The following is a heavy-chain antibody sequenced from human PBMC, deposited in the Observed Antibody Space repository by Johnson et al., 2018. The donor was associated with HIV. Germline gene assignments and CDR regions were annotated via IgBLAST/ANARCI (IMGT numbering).Heavy chain of an antibody. CDR3: AKGTHYSDSSGYWSNDAFDI. CDR2: ISSNGGST. D-gene: IGHD3-22*01. CDR1: GFTFSSYA. J-gene: IGHJ3*02. V-gene: IGHV3-64*01. Sequence: VQLVESGGGLVKPGGSLRLSCAASGFTFSSYAMHWVRQAPGKGLEYVSAISSNGGSTYYANSVKGRFTISRDNSKNTLYLQMGSLRAEDMAVYYCAKGTHYSDSSGYWSNDAFDIWGQGTRVTVSS.